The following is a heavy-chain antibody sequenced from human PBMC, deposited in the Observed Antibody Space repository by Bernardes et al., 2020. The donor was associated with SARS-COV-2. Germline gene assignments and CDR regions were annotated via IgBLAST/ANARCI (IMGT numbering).Heavy chain of an antibody. CDR2: IYNRGST. J-gene: IGHJ4*02. CDR1: GGSISSHH. V-gene: IGHV4-59*11. D-gene: IGHD2-21*02. CDR3: ARELRVGDSAHHFDS. Sequence: SETLSLTCTVSGGSISSHHWSWIRQPPGEGLEWIGYIYNRGSTNYNPSLKSRVTISVDKSKNQFALKLSSVTAADTAVYYCARELRVGDSAHHFDSWGQGTLVTVSS.